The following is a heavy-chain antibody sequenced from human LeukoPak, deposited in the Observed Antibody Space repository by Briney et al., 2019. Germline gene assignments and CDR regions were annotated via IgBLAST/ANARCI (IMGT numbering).Heavy chain of an antibody. D-gene: IGHD3-16*02. V-gene: IGHV1-18*01. CDR1: GYTFTSYG. CDR2: ISAYNGNT. CDR3: ARTDYVWGSYRVPIDY. Sequence: ASVKVSCKASGYTFTSYGISWVRQAPGQGLEWMGWISAYNGNTNYAQKLQGRVTMTTDTSTSTAYMELRSLRSDDTAVYYCARTDYVWGSYRVPIDYWGQGTLVTVSS. J-gene: IGHJ4*02.